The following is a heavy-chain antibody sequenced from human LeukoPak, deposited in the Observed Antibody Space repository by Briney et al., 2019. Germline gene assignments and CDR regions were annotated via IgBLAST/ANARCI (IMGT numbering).Heavy chain of an antibody. Sequence: SETLSLTCTVSGGSISSGGYYWSWIRQPPGKGLEWIGYIYYSGSTYYNPSLKSRVTISVDTSKNQFSLELNSVTAADMAVYYCARVEAATTNPRFDYWGQGTLVTVSS. CDR2: IYYSGST. CDR3: ARVEAATTNPRFDY. J-gene: IGHJ4*02. D-gene: IGHD5-24*01. CDR1: GGSISSGGYY. V-gene: IGHV4-31*03.